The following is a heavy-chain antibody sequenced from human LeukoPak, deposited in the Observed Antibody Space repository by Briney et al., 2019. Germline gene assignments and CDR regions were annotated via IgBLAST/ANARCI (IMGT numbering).Heavy chain of an antibody. Sequence: GASVKVSCKASGYTFTGYYMHWVRQAPGKGLEWMGGSNVDNGETVYGPTFQGRVTMTEETSTNTAYMEVWSLTSDDTAVYYCATEGKKQLLQGDAFDVWGQGTMISVSS. CDR3: ATEGKKQLLQGDAFDV. J-gene: IGHJ3*01. V-gene: IGHV1-24*01. CDR1: GYTFTGYY. CDR2: SNVDNGET. D-gene: IGHD2-2*01.